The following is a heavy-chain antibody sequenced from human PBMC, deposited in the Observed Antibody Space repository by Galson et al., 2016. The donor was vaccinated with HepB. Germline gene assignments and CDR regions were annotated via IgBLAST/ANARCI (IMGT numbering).Heavy chain of an antibody. CDR1: GFTFNSYS. CDR3: ARWYSRRWHGDSSRDGMDV. Sequence: SLRLSCAASGFTFNSYSMNWVRQAPGKGLEWVSFISSTSAYIYYADSVKGRFTTSRDNAKNSLSLQLNRLRAEDTGVYYCARWYSRRWHGDSSRDGMDVWGQGTTVTVSS. CDR2: ISSTSAYI. D-gene: IGHD1-26*01. V-gene: IGHV3-21*01. J-gene: IGHJ6*02.